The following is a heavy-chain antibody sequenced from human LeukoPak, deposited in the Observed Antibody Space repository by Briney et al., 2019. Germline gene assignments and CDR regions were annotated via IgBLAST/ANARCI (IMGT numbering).Heavy chain of an antibody. CDR2: RSSSSYT. CDR3: ARGDYDSSGYYEV. J-gene: IGHJ4*02. CDR1: GFSFSDYS. Sequence: GGSLRLSCAASGFSFSDYSMSWIRQAPGKGLECISYRSSSSYTNYADSVKGRFTISRDNAKNSLYLQMNSLRAEDTAVYYCARGDYDSSGYYEVWGQGTLVTVS. D-gene: IGHD3-22*01. V-gene: IGHV3-11*05.